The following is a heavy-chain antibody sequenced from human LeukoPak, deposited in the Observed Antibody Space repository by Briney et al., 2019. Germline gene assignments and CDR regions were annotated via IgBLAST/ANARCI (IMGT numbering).Heavy chain of an antibody. CDR3: ATASKVPAATAEYFQH. D-gene: IGHD2-2*01. V-gene: IGHV1-8*01. CDR1: GYTFTSYD. J-gene: IGHJ1*01. Sequence: ASVKVSCKASGYTFTSYDINWVRQATGQGLEWMGWMNPNSGNTGYAQKFQGRVTMTRNTSISTAYMELSSLRSEDTAVYYCATASKVPAATAEYFQHWGQGTLVTVSS. CDR2: MNPNSGNT.